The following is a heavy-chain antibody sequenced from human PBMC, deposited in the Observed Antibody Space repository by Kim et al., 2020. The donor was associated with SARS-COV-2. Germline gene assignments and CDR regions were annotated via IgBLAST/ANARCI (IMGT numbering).Heavy chain of an antibody. J-gene: IGHJ5*02. D-gene: IGHD3-3*01. V-gene: IGHV3-7*01. CDR3: ARVVTIFGVVCWFDP. Sequence: VASVKGRFTISRDNAKSSRYRQMNGLRAEDTAVYYCARVVTIFGVVCWFDPWGQGTLVTVSS.